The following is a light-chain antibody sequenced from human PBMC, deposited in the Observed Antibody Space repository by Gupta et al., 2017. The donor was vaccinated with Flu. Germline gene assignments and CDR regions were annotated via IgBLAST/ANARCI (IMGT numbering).Light chain of an antibody. V-gene: IGKV1-5*03. CDR1: QSISTW. CDR2: KAS. CDR3: QQDNSYSRT. J-gene: IGKJ1*01. Sequence: DIQMTQSPSTLSASVGDRVTITCRASQSISTWLAWFQQKPGKAPNLLIYKASTLESGVPSRFSGSGSGTEFTLTINSLQPEDFATYYCQQDNSYSRTFGQGTKVEVK.